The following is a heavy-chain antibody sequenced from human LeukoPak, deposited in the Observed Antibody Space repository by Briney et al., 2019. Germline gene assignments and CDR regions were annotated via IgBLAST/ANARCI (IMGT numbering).Heavy chain of an antibody. CDR1: GDRFTTYW. J-gene: IGHJ4*02. CDR3: ARQADYDLLTGYYKGHLDY. CDR2: IYPGDSDT. V-gene: IGHV5-51*01. D-gene: IGHD3-9*01. Sequence: GESLKISFKGSGDRFTTYWIGWGRRMPGKGLEGMGIIYPGDSDTRYSPSFQGQVTFSADKSISTAYLQWSSLKASDTAMYYCARQADYDLLTGYYKGHLDYWGQGTLVTVSS.